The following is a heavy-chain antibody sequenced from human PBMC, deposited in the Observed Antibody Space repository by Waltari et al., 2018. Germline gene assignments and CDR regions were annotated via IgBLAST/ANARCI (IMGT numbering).Heavy chain of an antibody. V-gene: IGHV3-30-3*01. Sequence: QVQLVESGGGVVQPGRSLRLSCAASGFTFSSYHMPWVRQAPGQGLEWVAVISYDGSNKYYADSVKGRFTISRDNSKNTLYLQMNSLRAEDTAVYYCARGKGVVVVPAARMRWFDPWGQGTLVTVSS. CDR3: ARGKGVVVVPAARMRWFDP. J-gene: IGHJ5*02. D-gene: IGHD2-2*01. CDR2: ISYDGSNK. CDR1: GFTFSSYH.